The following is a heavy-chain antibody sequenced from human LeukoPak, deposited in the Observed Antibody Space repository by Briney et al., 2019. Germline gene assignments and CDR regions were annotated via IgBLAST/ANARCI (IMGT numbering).Heavy chain of an antibody. CDR3: ARDLSGGWCSDY. Sequence: GGSLRLSCAASGFTFTSHGVHWVRQAPGKGLEWVAFVSDNGSRKYYADSVKGRFTISRDNSKTTVYLQMDTLRTEDTAVYYCARDLSGGWCSDYWSRGTLVTVSS. V-gene: IGHV3-30-3*01. CDR1: GFTFTSHG. D-gene: IGHD6-19*01. CDR2: VSDNGSRK. J-gene: IGHJ4*02.